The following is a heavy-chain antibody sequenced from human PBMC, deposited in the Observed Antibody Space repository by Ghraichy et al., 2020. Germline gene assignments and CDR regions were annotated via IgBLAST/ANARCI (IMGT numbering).Heavy chain of an antibody. D-gene: IGHD1-26*01. CDR1: GFTFSDYG. V-gene: IGHV3-30*18. CDR2: ISYDGNNK. Sequence: GGSLTLSCAASGFTFSDYGINWVRQAPGKGLEWVAVISYDGNNKYYADSVKGRFTISRDNSKNTVYMQMNSLRAEDTAVYYCAKSGGSGNYVDYWGQGTLVTVFS. J-gene: IGHJ4*02. CDR3: AKSGGSGNYVDY.